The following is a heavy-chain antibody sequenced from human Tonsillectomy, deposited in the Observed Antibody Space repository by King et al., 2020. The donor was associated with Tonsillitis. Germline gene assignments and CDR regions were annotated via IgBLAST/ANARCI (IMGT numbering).Heavy chain of an antibody. V-gene: IGHV3-49*05. CDR3: TRDNYYYGMDV. Sequence: VQLVESGGGLVKPGRSLRLSCTASGFTFGDYAMSWFRQAPGKGLEGVGLSRSKAYGGTTEYAASVKGRFTISRDDSKSIVYLQMNSLKTEDTAVYYCTRDNYYYGMDVWGQGTTVTVSS. CDR1: GFTFGDYA. CDR2: SRSKAYGGTT. J-gene: IGHJ6*02.